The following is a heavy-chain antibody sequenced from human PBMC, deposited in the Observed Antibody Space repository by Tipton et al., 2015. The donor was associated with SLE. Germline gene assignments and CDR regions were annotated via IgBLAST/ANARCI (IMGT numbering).Heavy chain of an antibody. CDR3: ARTLLPAARGAFDL. D-gene: IGHD2-2*01. Sequence: TLSLTCTVSGGSISNYYWSWIRRPAGKGLEWIGRIYFSGNTNYNPSLKSRVSMSVDTSKNQFSLKLTSVTAADTAVYYCARTLLPAARGAFDLWGPGTMVTVSS. V-gene: IGHV4-4*07. CDR1: GGSISNYY. J-gene: IGHJ3*01. CDR2: IYFSGNT.